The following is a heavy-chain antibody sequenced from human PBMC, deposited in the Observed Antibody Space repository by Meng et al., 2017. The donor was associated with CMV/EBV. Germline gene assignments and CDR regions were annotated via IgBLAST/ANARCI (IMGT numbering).Heavy chain of an antibody. J-gene: IGHJ4*02. V-gene: IGHV4-34*01. CDR1: GGSFSGYY. Sequence: QVQLQQWGAGLLKPSDTLSLTCAVYGGSFSGYYWSWIRQPPGKGLEWIGEIPHSGSTNYNPSLNNPVTISVDTSKNQFSLKLSSVTAADTAFYYCAILYPSPLLLYWGQGTLVTVSS. CDR3: AILYPSPLLLY. D-gene: IGHD2-15*01. CDR2: IPHSGST.